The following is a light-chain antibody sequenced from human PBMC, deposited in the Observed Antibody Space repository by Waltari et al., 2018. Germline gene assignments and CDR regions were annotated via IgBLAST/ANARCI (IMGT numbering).Light chain of an antibody. V-gene: IGLV3-1*01. CDR1: ILGNKY. Sequence: SFELTRPPSVSMSPGQTASITCSGDILGNKYASWYQHKPGQSPLLVIYQDTKRPSGIPERFSGSKSGNAATLTISGTQAMDEADYYCQALGTGAWVFGGGTKLTVL. CDR3: QALGTGAWV. CDR2: QDT. J-gene: IGLJ3*02.